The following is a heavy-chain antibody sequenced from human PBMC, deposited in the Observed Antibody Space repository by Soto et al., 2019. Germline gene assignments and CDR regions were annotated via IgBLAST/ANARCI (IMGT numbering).Heavy chain of an antibody. Sequence: QVQLVESGGGVVQPGRSLXLSXAASGFTFSSYGMHWVRQAPGXXLXXXAVIWYDGSNKYYADSVKGRFTISRDKSXXTLXXXXXXXXXXXXXXXYCARDRDIVVVVAAYGDYGYFDYWGQGTLVTVXS. V-gene: IGHV3-33*01. D-gene: IGHD2-15*01. J-gene: IGHJ4*02. CDR1: GFTFSSYG. CDR3: ARDRDIVVVVAAYGDYGYFDY. CDR2: IWYDGSNK.